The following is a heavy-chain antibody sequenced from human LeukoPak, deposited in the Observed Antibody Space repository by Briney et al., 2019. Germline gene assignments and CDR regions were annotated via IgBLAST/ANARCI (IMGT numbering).Heavy chain of an antibody. CDR1: GDSISSYY. V-gene: IGHV4-59*01. Sequence: PSETLSLTCTVSGDSISSYYWSWIRQPPGKGLEWIGFISYSGSTNYNPSLKSRVSISIDTSKSRFSLKLSSVTAADTAVYYCARAKGMTTVNSFDYWGQGTLVTVSS. D-gene: IGHD4-17*01. J-gene: IGHJ5*01. CDR2: ISYSGST. CDR3: ARAKGMTTVNSFDY.